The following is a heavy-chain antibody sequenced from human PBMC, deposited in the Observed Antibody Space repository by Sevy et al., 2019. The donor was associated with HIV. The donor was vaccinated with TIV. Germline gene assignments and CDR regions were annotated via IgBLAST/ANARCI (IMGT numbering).Heavy chain of an antibody. J-gene: IGHJ6*02. Sequence: GGSLRLSCAASGFIFSSYGMHWVRQAPGKGLEWVTFIRNDGSTKYYSDSVRGRFAISIDNSKSTVYLQMNSLRPEDTAVYYCVKGPHPAVTTSYGLDVWGQGTTVTVSS. CDR2: IRNDGSTK. D-gene: IGHD4-17*01. CDR3: VKGPHPAVTTSYGLDV. CDR1: GFIFSSYG. V-gene: IGHV3-30*02.